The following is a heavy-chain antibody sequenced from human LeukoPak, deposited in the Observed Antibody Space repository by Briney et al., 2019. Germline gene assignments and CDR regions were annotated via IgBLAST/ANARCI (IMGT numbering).Heavy chain of an antibody. V-gene: IGHV1-69*13. CDR3: ARFIAAAGTHLNYYYYMDV. CDR1: GGTFSSYA. D-gene: IGHD6-13*01. Sequence: GASVKVSCKASGGTFSSYAISWVRQAPGQGLEWMGGIIPIFGTANYAQKFQGRVTITADESTSTAYMELSSLRSEDTAVYYCARFIAAAGTHLNYYYYMDVWGKGTTVTVSS. J-gene: IGHJ6*03. CDR2: IIPIFGTA.